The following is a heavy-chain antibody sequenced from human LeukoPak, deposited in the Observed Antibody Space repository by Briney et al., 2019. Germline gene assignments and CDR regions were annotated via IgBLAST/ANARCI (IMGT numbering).Heavy chain of an antibody. CDR3: ARDAMSDY. Sequence: GASVKVSCKASGYTFIDRYIHWVRQAPGQGPEWMGWINPRSGGTEYAQKFQGRVTMTRDTSINTAYMELTRLTSDDTAVYYCARDAMSDYWGQGTLVTVSS. CDR1: GYTFIDRY. D-gene: IGHD2-2*01. J-gene: IGHJ4*02. CDR2: INPRSGGT. V-gene: IGHV1-2*02.